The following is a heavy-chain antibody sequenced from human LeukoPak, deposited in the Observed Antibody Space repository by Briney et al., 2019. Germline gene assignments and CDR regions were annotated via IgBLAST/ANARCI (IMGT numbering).Heavy chain of an antibody. CDR2: ISYDGSDK. CDR3: AKGGMAFDYHHGVDV. J-gene: IGHJ6*02. CDR1: GFTFSTYG. D-gene: IGHD1-14*01. Sequence: GGSLRLSCAASGFTFSTYGMHWVRQAPGKGLEWVTVISYDGSDKYYADSVKGRFTISRDNSRNTLYLQMNSLRVEDTAVYYCAKGGMAFDYHHGVDVWGQGTTVTVS. V-gene: IGHV3-30*18.